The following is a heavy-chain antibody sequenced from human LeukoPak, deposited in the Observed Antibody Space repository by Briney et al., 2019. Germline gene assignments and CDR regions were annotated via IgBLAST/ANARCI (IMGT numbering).Heavy chain of an antibody. Sequence: PGGSLRLSCAASGFTFTSYAMSWVRQAPGKGLEWVSVIIGSGGGTYYADSVKGRFTISRDNSKNTLYLQMNSLRAEDTAVYYCGKVRIQLTPRDAFDIWGQGTMVTVSS. CDR3: GKVRIQLTPRDAFDI. J-gene: IGHJ3*02. V-gene: IGHV3-23*01. CDR1: GFTFTSYA. D-gene: IGHD5-18*01. CDR2: IIGSGGGT.